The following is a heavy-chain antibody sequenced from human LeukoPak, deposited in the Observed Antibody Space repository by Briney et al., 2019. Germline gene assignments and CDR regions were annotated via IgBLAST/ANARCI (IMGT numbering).Heavy chain of an antibody. J-gene: IGHJ5*02. Sequence: PSETLSLTCTVSGGSISSYYWSWIRQPPGKGLEWIGYIYYSGSTSYNPSLKSRVTISVDTSKNQFSLKLSSVTAADTAVYYCARDRRRAVQRYGFDPWGQGTLVTVSS. CDR3: ARDRRRAVQRYGFDP. D-gene: IGHD1-1*01. V-gene: IGHV4-59*01. CDR1: GGSISSYY. CDR2: IYYSGST.